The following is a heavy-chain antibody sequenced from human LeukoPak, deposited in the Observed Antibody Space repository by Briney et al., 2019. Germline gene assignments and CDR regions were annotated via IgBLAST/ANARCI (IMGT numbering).Heavy chain of an antibody. Sequence: SETLSLTCTVSGGSIGTFYWAWIRQPPGKGPEWIGYISYSGITKYSPSLKSRVTISVDTSKNQFFLKLTSVTAADTAVYYCARGRFLDAFDIWGQGTMVTVSS. CDR1: GGSIGTFY. D-gene: IGHD3-3*01. V-gene: IGHV4-59*01. CDR3: ARGRFLDAFDI. CDR2: ISYSGIT. J-gene: IGHJ3*02.